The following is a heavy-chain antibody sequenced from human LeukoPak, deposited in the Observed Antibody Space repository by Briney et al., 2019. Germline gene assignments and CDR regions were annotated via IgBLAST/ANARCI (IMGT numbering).Heavy chain of an antibody. V-gene: IGHV3-7*01. Sequence: GGSLRLSCAASGFTFSSYWMSWVRQAPGKGLEWVANIKQDGSEKYYVDSVKGRFTISRDNAKNSLYLQMNSLRAEDTAVYYCARDYGGNSGALDAFDIWGQGTMVTVSS. CDR2: IKQDGSEK. J-gene: IGHJ3*02. CDR1: GFTFSSYW. D-gene: IGHD4-23*01. CDR3: ARDYGGNSGALDAFDI.